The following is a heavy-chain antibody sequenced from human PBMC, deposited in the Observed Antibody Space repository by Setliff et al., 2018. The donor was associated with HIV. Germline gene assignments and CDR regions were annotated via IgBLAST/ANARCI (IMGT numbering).Heavy chain of an antibody. V-gene: IGHV1-69*11. CDR3: ARDAGYSGSSWNY. D-gene: IGHD5-12*01. J-gene: IGHJ4*02. CDR2: IIPILGTA. Sequence: GASVKVSCKASGGTFSSYAISWVRQAPGQGLVWMGKIIPILGTANYAQRFQGRVTMTADESTSTVYMELNSLSSEDTAMYYCARDAGYSGSSWNYWGQGTLVTVSS. CDR1: GGTFSSYA.